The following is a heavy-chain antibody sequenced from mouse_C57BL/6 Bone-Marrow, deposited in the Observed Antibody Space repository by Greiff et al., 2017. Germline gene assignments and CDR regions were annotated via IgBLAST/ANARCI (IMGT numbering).Heavy chain of an antibody. V-gene: IGHV14-4*01. CDR1: GFNIKDDY. CDR2: IDPENGDT. J-gene: IGHJ2*01. D-gene: IGHD1-1*01. CDR3: TPLYYYGSSYDY. Sequence: VQLQQSGAELVRPGASVKLSCTASGFNIKDDYMHWVKQRPEQGLEWIGWIDPENGDTEYASKFQGKATITADTSSNTAYLQLSSLTSEDTAVYYWTPLYYYGSSYDYWGQGTTLTVSS.